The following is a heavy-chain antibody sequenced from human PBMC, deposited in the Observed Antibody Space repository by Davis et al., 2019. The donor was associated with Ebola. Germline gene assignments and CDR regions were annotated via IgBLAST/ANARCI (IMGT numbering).Heavy chain of an antibody. CDR1: GGSISSSNW. V-gene: IGHV4-4*02. CDR2: IYHSGST. D-gene: IGHD2-15*01. J-gene: IGHJ6*02. CDR3: AGRYCSGGSCYSRGYYYYGMDV. Sequence: MPSETLSLTCAVSGGSISSSNWWSWVRQPPGKGLEWIGEIYHSGSTNYNPSLKSRVTISVDKSKNQFSLKLSSVTAADTAVYYCAGRYCSGGSCYSRGYYYYGMDVWGQGTTVTVSS.